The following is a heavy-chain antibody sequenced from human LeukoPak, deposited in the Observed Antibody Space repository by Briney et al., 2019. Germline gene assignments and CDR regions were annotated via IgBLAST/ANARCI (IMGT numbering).Heavy chain of an antibody. CDR2: ISGSGSAI. V-gene: IGHV3-11*04. Sequence: PGGSLILSCAVSGFIFSDYYMSWIRRAPGKGLECISYISGSGSAIYYADSLQGRFTISRDNAKNSLYLQVNSLRAEDTAVYYCARRPYSSSWYYFDYWGQGTLVTVSS. CDR3: ARRPYSSSWYYFDY. J-gene: IGHJ4*02. D-gene: IGHD6-13*01. CDR1: GFIFSDYY.